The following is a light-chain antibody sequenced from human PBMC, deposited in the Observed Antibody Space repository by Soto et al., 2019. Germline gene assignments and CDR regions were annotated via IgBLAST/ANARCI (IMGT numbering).Light chain of an antibody. CDR2: GAT. J-gene: IGKJ1*01. V-gene: IGKV3-15*01. Sequence: EIVMTQSPATLSVSPGERATLSCRASQTVNNNLAWYQHNPCQAPRLLIHGATTRATGIPARFSGSGSGTELTLTLSSLQSEDFAVYYCQQYNNWPRPFGQGTKVDIK. CDR3: QQYNNWPRP. CDR1: QTVNNN.